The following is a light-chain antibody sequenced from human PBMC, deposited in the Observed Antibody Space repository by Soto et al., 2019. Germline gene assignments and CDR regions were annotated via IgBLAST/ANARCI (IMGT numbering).Light chain of an antibody. V-gene: IGKV3-11*01. CDR2: HAS. Sequence: IGMTQSPATLSVSPGERVTLSCRASQTIYSNVAWYQQRPGQSPRLLIYHASSRATGIPARFSGSGSGTEFTLTISSLEPEDFAVYYCQQRSNWPITFGQGTRLENK. J-gene: IGKJ5*01. CDR1: QTIYSN. CDR3: QQRSNWPIT.